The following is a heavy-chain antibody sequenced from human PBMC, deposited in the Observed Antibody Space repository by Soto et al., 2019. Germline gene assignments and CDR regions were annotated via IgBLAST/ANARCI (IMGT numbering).Heavy chain of an antibody. CDR2: IYYSGST. J-gene: IGHJ5*02. V-gene: IGHV4-59*08. Sequence: PSETLSLTCTVSGGSISSDYWSWIRQPPGKGLEWIGYIYYSGSTNYNPSLKSRVTISVDTSKNQFSLKLSSVTAADTAVYYCARHSYYSNPLRFDPWGQGTLVTVSS. CDR1: GGSISSDY. CDR3: ARHSYYSNPLRFDP. D-gene: IGHD4-4*01.